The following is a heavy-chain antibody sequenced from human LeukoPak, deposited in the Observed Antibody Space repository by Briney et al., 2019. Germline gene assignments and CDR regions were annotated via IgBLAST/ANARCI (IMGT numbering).Heavy chain of an antibody. CDR3: ARDRPQGDYFDY. Sequence: GGSLRLSCEASGLSLSNYPMHWVRQAPGKGLEWVAVIWYDGSNKYYADSVKGRFTISRDNSKNTLYLQMNSLRAEDTAVYYCARDRPQGDYFDYWGQGTLVTVSS. CDR1: GLSLSNYP. CDR2: IWYDGSNK. J-gene: IGHJ4*02. V-gene: IGHV3-33*08.